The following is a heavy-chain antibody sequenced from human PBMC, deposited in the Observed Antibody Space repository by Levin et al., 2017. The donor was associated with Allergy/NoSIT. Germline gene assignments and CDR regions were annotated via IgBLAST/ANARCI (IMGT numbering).Heavy chain of an antibody. CDR3: ASSNSAYDTFDN. V-gene: IGHV1-58*02. CDR2: IVVGVDKT. D-gene: IGHD5-12*01. CDR1: GFNFETSA. Sequence: SVKVSCRASGFNFETSAIQWVRRARGQRLEWLGWIVVGVDKTNYAQEVEERITLTRDMSSDTAYMELSSLTSEDTAVYYCASSNSAYDTFDNWGQGTLVTVSS. J-gene: IGHJ4*02.